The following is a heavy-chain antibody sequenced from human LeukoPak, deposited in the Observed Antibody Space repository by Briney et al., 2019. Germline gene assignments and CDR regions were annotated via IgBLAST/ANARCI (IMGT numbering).Heavy chain of an antibody. D-gene: IGHD2-15*01. CDR2: ISGSGGST. CDR3: AKEGVVVAAYDYGDYGGTDY. CDR1: GFTFSSYA. Sequence: GGSLRLSCAASGFTFSSYAMSWVRQAPGKGLEWVSAISGSGGSTYYADSVKGRFTISRDNSKNTLYLQMNSLRAEDTAVYYCAKEGVVVAAYDYGDYGGTDYWGQETLVTVSS. V-gene: IGHV3-23*01. J-gene: IGHJ4*02.